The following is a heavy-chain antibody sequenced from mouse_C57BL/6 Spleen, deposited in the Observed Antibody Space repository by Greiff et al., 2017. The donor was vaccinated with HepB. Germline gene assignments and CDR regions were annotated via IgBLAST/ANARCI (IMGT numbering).Heavy chain of an antibody. CDR1: GYTFTSYW. D-gene: IGHD6-1*01. V-gene: IGHV1-53*01. CDR2: INPSHAGT. J-gene: IGHJ1*03. Sequence: QVQLQQPGTELVKPGASVKLSCKASGYTFTSYWMHWVKQRPGQGLEWIGNINPSHAGTNYNEKFKSKATLTVDESSSTAYMQLSSLTSADSAVSYSARDCKYFDVWGTGTTVTVSA. CDR3: ARDCKYFDV.